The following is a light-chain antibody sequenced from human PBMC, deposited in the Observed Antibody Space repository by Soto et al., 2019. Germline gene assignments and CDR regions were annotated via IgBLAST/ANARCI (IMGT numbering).Light chain of an antibody. V-gene: IGKV3-11*01. CDR1: QSISSY. J-gene: IGKJ4*01. Sequence: EIVLTQSPATLSLSPGERATLSCRASQSISSYLAWYQQKPGQAPRLLIYDASNRATGIPARFSGSGSGTDFTLTISSLEPEDFAVYYCQLRSNGPPALTFGGGTKVEIK. CDR2: DAS. CDR3: QLRSNGPPALT.